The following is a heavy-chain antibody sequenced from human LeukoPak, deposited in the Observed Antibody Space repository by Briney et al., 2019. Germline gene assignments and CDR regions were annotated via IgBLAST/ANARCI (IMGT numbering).Heavy chain of an antibody. CDR2: ISFDGSIQ. CDR1: GFTFSSYS. V-gene: IGHV3-30-3*01. J-gene: IGHJ3*02. D-gene: IGHD3-3*01. Sequence: GGSLRLSCAASGFTFSSYSLHWVRQAPGKGLEWVAVISFDGSIQKYADSVRGRFTISRGNSKNTLYLQMNSLRGEDTAAYYCARELTIFGTVIQRYDAFDIWGQGTMVTVSS. CDR3: ARELTIFGTVIQRYDAFDI.